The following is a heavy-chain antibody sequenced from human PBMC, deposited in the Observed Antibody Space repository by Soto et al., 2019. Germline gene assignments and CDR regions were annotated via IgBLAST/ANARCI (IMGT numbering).Heavy chain of an antibody. CDR2: IYYSGST. CDR3: ARQGYCSSTSCSSFDY. D-gene: IGHD2-2*01. V-gene: IGHV4-59*08. Sequence: SETLSLTCTVSGGSISSYYWSWIRQPPGKGLEWIGYIYYSGSTNYNPSLKSRVTISVDTSKNQFSLKLSSVTAADTAVYYCARQGYCSSTSCSSFDYWGQGTLVTVS. CDR1: GGSISSYY. J-gene: IGHJ4*02.